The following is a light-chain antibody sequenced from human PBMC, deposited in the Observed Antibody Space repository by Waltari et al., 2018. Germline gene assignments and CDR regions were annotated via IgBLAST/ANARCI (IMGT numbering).Light chain of an antibody. CDR3: MQALQTPYT. CDR1: QSLLHSNGYNS. V-gene: IGKV2-28*01. J-gene: IGKJ2*01. Sequence: DIVMTQSPLSLPVTPVEPASIPCRSSQSLLHSNGYNSLDWYLQKPGQSPQLLIYLGSNRASGVPDRFSGCGSGTDFTLKISRVEAEDVGVYYCMQALQTPYTFGQGTKLEIK. CDR2: LGS.